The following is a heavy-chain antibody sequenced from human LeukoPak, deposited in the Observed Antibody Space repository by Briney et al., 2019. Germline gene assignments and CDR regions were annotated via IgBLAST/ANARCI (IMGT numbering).Heavy chain of an antibody. CDR3: ARDNPFKYDYVN. J-gene: IGHJ4*02. D-gene: IGHD3-16*01. CDR2: IYTTGST. CDR1: GGSISSGSYY. V-gene: IGHV4-61*02. Sequence: SETLSLTCTVSGGSISSGSYYWSWIRQPAGKELERIGRIYTTGSTNYSPSLKSRVTISADTSKNQFSLKLSSVTAADTAVYYCARDNPFKYDYVNWGQGTLVTVSS.